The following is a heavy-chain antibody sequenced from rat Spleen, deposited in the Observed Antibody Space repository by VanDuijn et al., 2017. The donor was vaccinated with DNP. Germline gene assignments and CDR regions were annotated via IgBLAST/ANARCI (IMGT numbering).Heavy chain of an antibody. V-gene: IGHV5-25*01. J-gene: IGHJ4*01. CDR3: ARGYNSGTGAMDA. D-gene: IGHD4-3*01. CDR1: GFTFSNYY. CDR2: VISNGGST. Sequence: EVQLVESGGGLVQPGRSMKLSCAASGFTFSNYYMAWVRQAPTKGLEWVASVISNGGSTYYPDSVKGRFIISRDNTRNTLYLQMNSLRSEDTATYYCARGYNSGTGAMDAWGQGTSVTVSS.